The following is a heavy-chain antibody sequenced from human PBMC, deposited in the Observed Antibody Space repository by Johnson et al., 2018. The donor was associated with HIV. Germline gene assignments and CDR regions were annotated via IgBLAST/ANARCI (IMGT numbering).Heavy chain of an antibody. D-gene: IGHD6-13*01. CDR1: GFTFSSYA. V-gene: IGHV3-30*04. J-gene: IGHJ3*02. CDR2: ISYDGSNK. Sequence: VQLVESGGGVVRPGGSLRLSCAASGFTFSSYAMHWVRQAPGKGLEWVAVISYDGSNKYYADSVKGRFTIFRDNSKNTLYLQMNSLRAEDTAVYYCTTGTSWYGAITFDIWGQGTMVTVSS. CDR3: TTGTSWYGAITFDI.